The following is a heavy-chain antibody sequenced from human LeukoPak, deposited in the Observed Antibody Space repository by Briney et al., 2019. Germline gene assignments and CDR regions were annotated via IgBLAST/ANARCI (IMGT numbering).Heavy chain of an antibody. D-gene: IGHD6-13*01. J-gene: IGHJ6*02. CDR1: GGSISSYY. V-gene: IGHV4-59*06. CDR2: IYYSGST. Sequence: SETLSLTCTVSGGSISSYYWSWIRQHPGKGLEWIGYIYYSGSTYYNPSLKSRVTISVDTSKNQFSLKLSSVTAADTAVYYCAREAAAGPGNYYYGMDVWGQGTTVTVSS. CDR3: AREAAAGPGNYYYGMDV.